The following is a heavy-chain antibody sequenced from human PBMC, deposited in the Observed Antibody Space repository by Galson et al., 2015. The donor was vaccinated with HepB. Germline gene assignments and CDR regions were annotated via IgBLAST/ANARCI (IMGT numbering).Heavy chain of an antibody. CDR1: GFTFSSYG. J-gene: IGHJ3*01. CDR3: AKSLVGCSEKDAFDF. V-gene: IGHV3-23*01. Sequence: SLRLSCAASGFTFSSYGMNWVRQAPGKGLEWVASISGNGYSTYRADSVTGRFTISRDNSKNTVYLQMNSLRAEDTALYYCAKSLVGCSEKDAFDFWGPGTMVTVSS. D-gene: IGHD2-2*01. CDR2: ISGNGYST.